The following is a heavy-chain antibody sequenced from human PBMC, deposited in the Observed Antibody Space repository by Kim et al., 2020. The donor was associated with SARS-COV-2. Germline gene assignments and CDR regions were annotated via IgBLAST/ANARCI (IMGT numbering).Heavy chain of an antibody. D-gene: IGHD6-13*01. CDR2: ISSSGSTI. CDR1: GFTLSDYY. Sequence: GGALRLSFAASGFTLSDYYMSWIRQAPGQGLERVSYISSSGSTIYFADSVKGRFTISRDNATNSLYMQLNSLRAEDTAVYYCARDRPAAGTGWFDPWGQGTLVTVSS. CDR3: ARDRPAAGTGWFDP. V-gene: IGHV3-11*01. J-gene: IGHJ5*02.